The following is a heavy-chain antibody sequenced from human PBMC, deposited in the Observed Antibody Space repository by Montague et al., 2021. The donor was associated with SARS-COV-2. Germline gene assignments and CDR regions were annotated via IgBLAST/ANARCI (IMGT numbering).Heavy chain of an antibody. CDR2: IYNSGST. CDR1: GGSISSSSYY. D-gene: IGHD2-2*01. CDR3: ARQGDQLLLEYWFDP. V-gene: IGHV4-39*01. J-gene: IGHJ5*02. Sequence: SETLSLTCTVSGGSISSSSYYWGWIRQPPGKGLEWIGRIYNSGSTNYXPSLKSRVTISVDTSKNQFSLKLSSVTAADTAVYYCARQGDQLLLEYWFDPWGQGTMVTVSS.